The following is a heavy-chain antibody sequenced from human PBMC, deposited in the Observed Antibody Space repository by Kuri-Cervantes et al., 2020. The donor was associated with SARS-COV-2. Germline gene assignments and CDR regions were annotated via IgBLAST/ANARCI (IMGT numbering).Heavy chain of an antibody. CDR3: AKDLGGYVGY. Sequence: GESLKISCAASGFTFSSYGMHWVRQAPGKGLEWVAVISYDGSNKYYADSVKGRFTISRDNSKSTLYLQMNSLRAEDTAVYYCAKDLGGYVGYWGQGTLVTVSS. CDR2: ISYDGSNK. CDR1: GFTFSSYG. D-gene: IGHD3-22*01. V-gene: IGHV3-30*18. J-gene: IGHJ4*02.